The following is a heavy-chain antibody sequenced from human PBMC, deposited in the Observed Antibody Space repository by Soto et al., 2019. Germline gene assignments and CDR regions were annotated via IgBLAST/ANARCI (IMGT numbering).Heavy chain of an antibody. CDR2: IYPGDSDT. Sequence: PGESLKISCKGSGYSFTTYWIGWVRQMPGKGLEWMGIIYPGDSDTRYSPSFQGQVTISADKSISTAYLQWSSLKASDTAMYYCAGGGVRGVITRTRDYYGMDVWGQGTTVTVSS. V-gene: IGHV5-51*01. D-gene: IGHD3-10*01. CDR3: AGGGVRGVITRTRDYYGMDV. J-gene: IGHJ6*02. CDR1: GYSFTTYW.